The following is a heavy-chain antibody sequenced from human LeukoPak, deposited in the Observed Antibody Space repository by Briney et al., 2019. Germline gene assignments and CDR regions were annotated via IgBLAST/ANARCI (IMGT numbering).Heavy chain of an antibody. D-gene: IGHD6-13*01. Sequence: GGSLRLSCAAYGFSVSSNYMTWVRQAPGKGLEWVSVIYGDGGTDYADSVKGRFPISRDNSKNAVSLQMNSLRAEDTAVYYCASGQKLGLSWYFDLWGRGTLVTVSS. J-gene: IGHJ2*01. CDR3: ASGQKLGLSWYFDL. CDR1: GFSVSSNY. V-gene: IGHV3-53*01. CDR2: IYGDGGT.